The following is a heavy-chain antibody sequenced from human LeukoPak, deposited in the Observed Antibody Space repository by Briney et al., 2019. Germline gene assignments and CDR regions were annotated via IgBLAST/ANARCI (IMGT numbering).Heavy chain of an antibody. CDR3: ARDPSSFRRITVDLYFEY. J-gene: IGHJ4*02. Sequence: GGSLRLSCAASGRSFSSYEMNWVRQPPGKGLEWVSYISSSGSTIYYADSVKGRFTLSRDNAKTSLYLQMNSKRAEDTALYYCARDPSSFRRITVDLYFEYWGQGTLVTASS. CDR1: GRSFSSYE. D-gene: IGHD2/OR15-2a*01. V-gene: IGHV3-48*03. CDR2: ISSSGSTI.